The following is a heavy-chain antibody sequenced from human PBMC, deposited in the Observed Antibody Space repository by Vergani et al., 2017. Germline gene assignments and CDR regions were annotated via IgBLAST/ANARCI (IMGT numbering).Heavy chain of an antibody. V-gene: IGHV4-59*01. Sequence: QVQLQESGPGLVKPSETLSLTCSVSGGSMSGYYWSWIWQPPGKELDWIGYMYHIGSTNYNTSLETRVTISGDTAKNQFSLKLNSVTAADTAVYYCGRVADFYGLGSRLLDLWGQGILVTVSS. CDR1: GGSMSGYY. J-gene: IGHJ5*02. D-gene: IGHD3-10*01. CDR2: MYHIGST. CDR3: GRVADFYGLGSRLLDL.